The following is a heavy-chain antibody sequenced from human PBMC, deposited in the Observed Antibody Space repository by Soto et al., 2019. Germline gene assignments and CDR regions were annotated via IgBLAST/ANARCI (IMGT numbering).Heavy chain of an antibody. CDR1: GYSLATYW. D-gene: IGHD6-6*01. J-gene: IGHJ6*02. V-gene: IGHV5-10-1*04. CDR3: VRRAEGRPGNGYYYVALDV. CDR2: IDPSDSYI. Sequence: GESLKISCKSSGYSLATYWITWVRQMPGKGLEWMGRIDPSDSYINYSPSFQGQVTISADRSTSTASLQWSSLKASDTAMYYCVRRAEGRPGNGYYYVALDVWGQGTTVTVSS.